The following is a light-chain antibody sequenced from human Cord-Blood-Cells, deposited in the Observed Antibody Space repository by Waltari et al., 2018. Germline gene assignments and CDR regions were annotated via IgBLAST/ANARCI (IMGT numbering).Light chain of an antibody. CDR2: DAS. CDR1: QRVSSY. J-gene: IGKJ4*01. Sequence: EIVLTQSPATLSLSPGERATLSCRASQRVSSYLAWYQQKPGQAPRLLIYDASNRATGIPARFSGSGSGTDFTLTISSLEPEDFAVYYCQQRSNWPGTFGGGTKVEIK. V-gene: IGKV3-11*01. CDR3: QQRSNWPGT.